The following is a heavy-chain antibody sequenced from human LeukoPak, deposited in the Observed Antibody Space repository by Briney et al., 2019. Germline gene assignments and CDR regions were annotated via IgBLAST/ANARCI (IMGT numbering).Heavy chain of an antibody. D-gene: IGHD6-13*01. V-gene: IGHV3-21*01. CDR2: ISSSSSYI. CDR3: ASGPSKAGTLY. J-gene: IGHJ4*02. Sequence: GGSLRLSCAASGFTFSSYAMNWVRQAPGKGLEWVSSISSSSSYIYYADSVKGRFTISRDNAKNSLYLQMNSLRAEDTAVYYCASGPSKAGTLYWGQGTLVTVSS. CDR1: GFTFSSYA.